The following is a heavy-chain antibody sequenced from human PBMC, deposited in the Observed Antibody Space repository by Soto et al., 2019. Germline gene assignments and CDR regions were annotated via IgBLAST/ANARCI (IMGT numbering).Heavy chain of an antibody. Sequence: QVQLVQSGAEVKKPGSSVKVSCKASGGTFSSYAISWVRQAPGQGLEWMGGIIPIFGTANYAQKFQGRVTITADESTSTAYMELSSLRSEDTAVYYCATKWRFLESNYYYYGMDVWGQGTTVTVSS. J-gene: IGHJ6*02. CDR3: ATKWRFLESNYYYYGMDV. CDR1: GGTFSSYA. CDR2: IIPIFGTA. D-gene: IGHD3-3*01. V-gene: IGHV1-69*01.